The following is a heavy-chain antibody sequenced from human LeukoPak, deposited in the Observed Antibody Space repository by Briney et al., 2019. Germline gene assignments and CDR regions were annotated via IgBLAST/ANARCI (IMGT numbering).Heavy chain of an antibody. CDR1: GFTVSSNY. V-gene: IGHV3-66*01. CDR3: ARDRDTAMD. D-gene: IGHD5-18*01. Sequence: GGSLRLSCAASGFTVSSNYMSWVRQAPGKGLEWASVIYSGGSTYYADSAKGRFTISRDNSKNTLYLQMNSPRAEDTAVYYCARDRDTAMDWGQGTLVTVSS. CDR2: IYSGGST. J-gene: IGHJ4*02.